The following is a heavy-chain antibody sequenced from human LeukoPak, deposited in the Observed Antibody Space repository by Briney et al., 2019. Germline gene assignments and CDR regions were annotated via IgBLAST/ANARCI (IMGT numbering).Heavy chain of an antibody. J-gene: IGHJ4*02. Sequence: KPSETLSLTCTVSGGSISSYYWSWIRRSPGKGLDWIGYIYYSGSTKYNPSLKSRVTISVDTSKSQFSLKLNSVTAADTAVYYCAFPHYSESSGFDYWGQGTLVTVSS. CDR2: IYYSGST. D-gene: IGHD3-22*01. V-gene: IGHV4-59*12. CDR1: GGSISSYY. CDR3: AFPHYSESSGFDY.